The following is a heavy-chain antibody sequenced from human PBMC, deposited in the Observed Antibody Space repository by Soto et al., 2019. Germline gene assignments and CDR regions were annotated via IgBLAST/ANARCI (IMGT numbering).Heavy chain of an antibody. Sequence: QVQLVQSGAEVKKPGSSVKVSCRASGDTFSSYTVNWVRQAPGRGLEWLGRIIPVLGTTDYAQKFKGRVTITAEKSTXXXYXXLSSLRSEDRAVYYCARRRYCGYDCYHKHYYGMDVWGQGTTVTVAS. J-gene: IGHJ6*02. CDR3: ARRRYCGYDCYHKHYYGMDV. CDR1: GDTFSSYT. V-gene: IGHV1-69*08. CDR2: IIPVLGTT. D-gene: IGHD2-21*02.